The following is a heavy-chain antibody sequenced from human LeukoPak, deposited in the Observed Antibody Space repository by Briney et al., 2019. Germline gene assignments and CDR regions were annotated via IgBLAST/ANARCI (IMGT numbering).Heavy chain of an antibody. J-gene: IGHJ6*03. CDR3: ARDHRVYATTMDV. CDR2: INSDGSST. D-gene: IGHD2-8*01. V-gene: IGHV3-74*01. CDR1: GFTYSSYW. Sequence: GGSLRLSCAASGFTYSSYWMHWVRQAPGKGLVWVSRINSDGSSTSYADSVKGRFTISRDNAKNMLYLQMNSLRAEDTAVYYCARDHRVYATTMDVWGKGTTVTVSS.